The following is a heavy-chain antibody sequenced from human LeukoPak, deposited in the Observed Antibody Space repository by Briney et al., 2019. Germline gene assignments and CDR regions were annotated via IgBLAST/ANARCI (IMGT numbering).Heavy chain of an antibody. J-gene: IGHJ4*02. CDR1: GDSISSHP. V-gene: IGHV4-59*11. D-gene: IGHD2-21*02. CDR2: IDYNGNT. CDR3: ARLAKCDGNCYSFDL. Sequence: SETLSLTCDVSGDSISSHPWSWIRQPPGKGLDYIGFIDYNGNTNYSPSLKSRVTISLDIFKNQFSLNLNSVSAADTAVYYCARLAKCDGNCYSFDLWGQGMLVTVSS.